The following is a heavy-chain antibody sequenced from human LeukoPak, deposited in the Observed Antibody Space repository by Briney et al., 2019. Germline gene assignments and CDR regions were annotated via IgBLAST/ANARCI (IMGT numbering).Heavy chain of an antibody. CDR3: AKLRYFDWLSATNYFDY. CDR2: ISDRGDST. D-gene: IGHD3-9*01. V-gene: IGHV3-23*01. CDR1: GFSLTTYA. J-gene: IGHJ4*02. Sequence: GGSLRLSCAASGFSLTTYAMGWVRQAPGKGLEWVSVISDRGDSTYYADSVKGRFTISRDSSKNTLYLQMNSLRAEDTAVYYCAKLRYFDWLSATNYFDYWGQGTLVTVSS.